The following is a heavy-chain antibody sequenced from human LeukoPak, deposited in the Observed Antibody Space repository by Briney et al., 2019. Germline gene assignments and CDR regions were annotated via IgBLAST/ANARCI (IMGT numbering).Heavy chain of an antibody. D-gene: IGHD2-15*01. CDR3: ARDYLVVVVAAGFDY. Sequence: RGSLRLSCAPSGFTFSSYTMNWVRHAPGNGREWVSSISSRSNYMYYADSVKGRFTMSRDNAETSLFLQMNSLRAEDTVVYYWARDYLVVVVAAGFDYWGQGTLVTVSS. CDR2: ISSRSNYM. J-gene: IGHJ4*02. CDR1: GFTFSSYT. V-gene: IGHV3-21*01.